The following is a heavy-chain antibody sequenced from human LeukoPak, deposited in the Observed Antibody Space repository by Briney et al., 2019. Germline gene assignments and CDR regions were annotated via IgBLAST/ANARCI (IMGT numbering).Heavy chain of an antibody. CDR2: IRFDGVDK. D-gene: IGHD3-10*01. J-gene: IGHJ5*02. V-gene: IGHV3-30*02. CDR3: AKDLLRDRWFGES. Sequence: AGGSLRLSCAASGFTFSSYAMSWVRQAPGKGLEWVAFIRFDGVDKYYADSVKGRFRISRDDSKNTLYLQMNSLSGEDTAIYYCAKDLLRDRWFGESWGQGTLVTVSS. CDR1: GFTFSSYA.